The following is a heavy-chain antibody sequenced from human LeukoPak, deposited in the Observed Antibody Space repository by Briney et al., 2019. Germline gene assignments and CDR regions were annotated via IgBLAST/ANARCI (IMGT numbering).Heavy chain of an antibody. CDR1: GYTFTGYH. D-gene: IGHD2-2*01. CDR2: INPNSGDT. Sequence: ASVKVSCTASGYTFTGYHMHWMRQAPGHGLEWLGRINPNSGDTNYAQKFQGRVTMTRDTSISTAYMELSRLRSDDTAVYYCARDYCSSTSCLFDYWGQGTLVTVSS. J-gene: IGHJ4*02. CDR3: ARDYCSSTSCLFDY. V-gene: IGHV1-2*06.